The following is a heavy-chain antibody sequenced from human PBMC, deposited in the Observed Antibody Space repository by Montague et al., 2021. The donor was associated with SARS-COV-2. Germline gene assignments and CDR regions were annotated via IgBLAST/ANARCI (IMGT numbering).Heavy chain of an antibody. V-gene: IGHV4-59*08. Sequence: SETLSLTCTVSGVSVTDYYWSWIRQPPGKGLEWVGDVLYNKGTNFNHTLKSRVAISVETSKNQFSLRLTSVTAADTAFYHCVRHPHYDGLDGPPDFWDQGALVTVSS. CDR2: VLYNKGT. D-gene: IGHD3-16*01. CDR1: GVSVTDYY. CDR3: VRHPHYDGLDGPPDF. J-gene: IGHJ4*02.